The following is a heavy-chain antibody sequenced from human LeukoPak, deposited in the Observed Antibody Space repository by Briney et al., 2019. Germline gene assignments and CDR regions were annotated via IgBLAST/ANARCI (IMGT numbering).Heavy chain of an antibody. D-gene: IGHD6-19*01. Sequence: PGGSLRLSCAASGFTFSSYAMHWVRQAPGKGLEWVAVISYDGSNKYYADSVKGRFTVSRDNSKNTLYLQMNSLRADDTAVYYCAKCSTPGYTSGWCNWIDPWGQGTLVTVSS. CDR2: ISYDGSNK. J-gene: IGHJ5*02. CDR3: AKCSTPGYTSGWCNWIDP. V-gene: IGHV3-30-3*01. CDR1: GFTFSSYA.